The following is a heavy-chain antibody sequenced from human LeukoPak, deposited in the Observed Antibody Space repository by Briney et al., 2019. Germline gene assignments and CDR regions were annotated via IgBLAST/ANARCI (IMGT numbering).Heavy chain of an antibody. J-gene: IGHJ6*03. Sequence: ASVKVSCKASGGTFSSYAISWVRQALGQGLEWMGGIIPIFGTANYAQKFQGRVTITADESTSTAYMELSSLRSEDTAVYYCASGYYYYYYYMDVWGKGTTVTVSS. CDR3: ASGYYYYYYYMDV. CDR2: IIPIFGTA. V-gene: IGHV1-69*13. D-gene: IGHD3-10*01. CDR1: GGTFSSYA.